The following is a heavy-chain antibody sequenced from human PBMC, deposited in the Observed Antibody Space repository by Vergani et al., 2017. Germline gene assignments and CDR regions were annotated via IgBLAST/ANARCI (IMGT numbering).Heavy chain of an antibody. CDR3: ARLVQQLVSS. CDR1: GGSISSSSYY. V-gene: IGHV4-39*01. CDR2: IYYSGST. D-gene: IGHD6-13*01. J-gene: IGHJ4*02. Sequence: QLQLQESGPGLVKPSETLSLTCTVSGGSISSSSYYWGWIRQPPGKGLEWIGSIYYSGSTYYNPSLKSRVTISVNTSNNQFSLKLSVVTAADTAVYYVARLVQQLVSSWGQGTLVTVSS.